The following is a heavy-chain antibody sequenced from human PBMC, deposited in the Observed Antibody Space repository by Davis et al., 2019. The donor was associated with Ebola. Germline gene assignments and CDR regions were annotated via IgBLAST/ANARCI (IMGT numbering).Heavy chain of an antibody. V-gene: IGHV3-23*01. CDR3: AKDTSNVWFDV. CDR2: LGLSADT. J-gene: IGHJ3*01. Sequence: GGSLRLSFAASGFVFSSYVMSCVRPPPGKGLEWVSTLGLSADTYYADSVKGRFTISRDNSKNTLHLQMNSLRVEDTAIYYCAKDTSNVWFDVWGQGTMVTVSS. CDR1: GFVFSSYV. D-gene: IGHD6-19*01.